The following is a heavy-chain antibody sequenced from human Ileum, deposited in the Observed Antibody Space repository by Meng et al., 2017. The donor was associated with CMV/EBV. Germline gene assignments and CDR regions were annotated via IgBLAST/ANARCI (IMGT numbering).Heavy chain of an antibody. J-gene: IGHJ2*01. Sequence: SCVASGFTFRGYGFHWVRQAPGKGLEWGAVIWYDGSNKYYADSVKGRFIISRDNSKNTVYLQMSSLRAEDTAVYYCASPSSSPGPFDLWGRGTLVTVSS. V-gene: IGHV3-33*01. CDR2: IWYDGSNK. CDR3: ASPSSSPGPFDL. CDR1: GFTFRGYG. D-gene: IGHD1-14*01.